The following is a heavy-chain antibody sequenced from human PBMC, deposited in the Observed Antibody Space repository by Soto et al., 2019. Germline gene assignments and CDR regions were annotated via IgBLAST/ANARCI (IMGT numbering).Heavy chain of an antibody. Sequence: SETLSLTCTVSGGSISSGGYYWSWIRQRPGKGLEWIGYIYYSGSTYYNPSLKSRVTISVDTSKNQFSLKLSSVTAADTAVYYCARDLEGSGWYFDYWGQGTLVTVSS. CDR3: ARDLEGSGWYFDY. V-gene: IGHV4-31*03. CDR1: GGSISSGGYY. D-gene: IGHD6-19*01. CDR2: IYYSGST. J-gene: IGHJ4*02.